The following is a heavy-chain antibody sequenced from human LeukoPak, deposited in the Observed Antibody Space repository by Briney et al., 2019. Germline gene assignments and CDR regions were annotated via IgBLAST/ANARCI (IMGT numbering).Heavy chain of an antibody. CDR3: ARAFGYSYGYAFDY. V-gene: IGHV3-48*02. CDR1: GFTFSSYS. CDR2: ISSSSSTI. J-gene: IGHJ4*02. Sequence: PGGSLRLSCAASGFTFSSYSMNCVRQAPGKGLEWISYISSSSSTIYFADSVKGRFTISRDNAKNSLYLQMNSLRDEDTAVYYCARAFGYSYGYAFDYWGQGTLVTVSS. D-gene: IGHD5-18*01.